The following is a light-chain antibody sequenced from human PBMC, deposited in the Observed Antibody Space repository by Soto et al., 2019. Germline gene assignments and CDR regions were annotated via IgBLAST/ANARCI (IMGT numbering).Light chain of an antibody. CDR1: QSVGNW. J-gene: IGKJ2*01. CDR3: QHYDVYPYT. V-gene: IGKV1-5*03. CDR2: QAS. Sequence: DIQMTQSPSTLSASVGDKVTITCRASQSVGNWLAWYQQKPGKVPKLLIFQASTVDTGVPSRFSGSGSGTEFALSISSLQPDDFATYYCQHYDVYPYTFGQGTKLEIK.